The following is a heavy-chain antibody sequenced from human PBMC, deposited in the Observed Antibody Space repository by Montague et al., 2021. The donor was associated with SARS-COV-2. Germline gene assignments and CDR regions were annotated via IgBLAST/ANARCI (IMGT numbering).Heavy chain of an antibody. CDR3: AREAKAVSGRLDS. CDR1: SDSFSSSDW. V-gene: IGHV4-4*02. CDR2: ISHGGTT. J-gene: IGHJ4*02. Sequence: SETLYLTCTVSSDSFSSSDWWSWVRQPPGKGLDWIGEISHGGTTNYKSSLKSRVTMSIDKSKNQFSLKLASVTAADTAVYYCAREAKAVSGRLDSWGQGTLVTVSS. D-gene: IGHD6-19*01.